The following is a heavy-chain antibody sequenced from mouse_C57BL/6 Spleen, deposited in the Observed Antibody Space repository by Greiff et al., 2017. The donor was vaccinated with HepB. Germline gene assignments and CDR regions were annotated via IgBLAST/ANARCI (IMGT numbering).Heavy chain of an antibody. Sequence: EVQLQESGGGLVQPGGSLKLSCAASGFTFSDYYMYWVRQTPEKRLEWVAYISNGGGSTYYPDTVKGRFTISRDNAKNTLYLQMSRLKSEDTAMYYCARQDGYYSYYAMDYWGQGTSVTVSS. CDR3: ARQDGYYSYYAMDY. CDR2: ISNGGGST. V-gene: IGHV5-12*01. CDR1: GFTFSDYY. D-gene: IGHD2-3*01. J-gene: IGHJ4*01.